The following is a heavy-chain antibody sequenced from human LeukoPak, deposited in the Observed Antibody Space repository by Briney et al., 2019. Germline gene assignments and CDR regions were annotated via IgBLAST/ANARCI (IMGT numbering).Heavy chain of an antibody. CDR2: ISGRTGGT. D-gene: IGHD5-12*01. CDR3: AKCGHSGVHLIVY. V-gene: IGHV3-23*01. J-gene: IGHJ4*02. Sequence: GGSLSFSCAASGFTFNTNAMSWVGQAPGKGLEWVSAISGRTGGTYYAESVKGRFPISRDNSKSTLYLQMDSLRAEDTAVYYCAKCGHSGVHLIVYWGQRTLVTVSS. CDR1: GFTFNTNA.